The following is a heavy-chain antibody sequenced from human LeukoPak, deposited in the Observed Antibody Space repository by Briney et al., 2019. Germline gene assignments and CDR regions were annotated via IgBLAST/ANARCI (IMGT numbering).Heavy chain of an antibody. V-gene: IGHV3-7*01. D-gene: IGHD2-15*01. CDR3: AGGQGWHFDL. CDR2: IKPDGGEE. CDR1: GITFSSLW. J-gene: IGHJ2*01. Sequence: PGGSLRLSCAASGITFSSLWMSWFRQAPGKGLEWVADIKPDGGEEHYVASVRGRFTISRDNAKTSLYLQMNSLRGEDTAVYYCAGGQGWHFDLWGRGTLITVSS.